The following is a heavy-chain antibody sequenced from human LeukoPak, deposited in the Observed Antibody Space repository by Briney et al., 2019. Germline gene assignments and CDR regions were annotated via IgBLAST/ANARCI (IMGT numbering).Heavy chain of an antibody. CDR2: ISSTSYVI. J-gene: IGHJ3*02. Sequence: PGGSLRLSCAASGFTFSSYSMNWVRQAPGKGLEWVSYISSTSYVIYYADSVNGRFTISRDNAKNSLYLQMNSLRAEDTAVYYCARDRSSNYARDAFDIWGQGTMVTVSS. D-gene: IGHD4-11*01. CDR1: GFTFSSYS. CDR3: ARDRSSNYARDAFDI. V-gene: IGHV3-48*01.